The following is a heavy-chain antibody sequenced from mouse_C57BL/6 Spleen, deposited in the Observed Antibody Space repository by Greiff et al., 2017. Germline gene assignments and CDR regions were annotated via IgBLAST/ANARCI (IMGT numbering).Heavy chain of an antibody. V-gene: IGHV1-4*01. CDR1: GYTFTSYT. Sequence: QVQLQQSGAELARPGASVKMSCKASGYTFTSYTMHWVKQRPGQGLEWIGYINPSSGYTKYNQKFKDKATLTADKSSSTAYMQLSSLTSEDSAVXYCARDSRQLRSYYAMDYWGQGTSVTVSA. J-gene: IGHJ4*01. D-gene: IGHD3-2*02. CDR3: ARDSRQLRSYYAMDY. CDR2: INPSSGYT.